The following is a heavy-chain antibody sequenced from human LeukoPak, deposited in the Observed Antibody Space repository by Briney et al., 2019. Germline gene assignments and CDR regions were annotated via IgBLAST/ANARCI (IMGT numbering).Heavy chain of an antibody. Sequence: GASVKVSCKTSGYSFTAYFMHWVRLAPGQGLEWMGWIDPNSGGTNYAQKFQGRVTMTRDASISTAYMELSSLMSDDTAIYYCARGGGGLQHWGQGTLVTVSS. CDR1: GYSFTAYF. CDR3: ARGGGGLQH. V-gene: IGHV1-2*02. D-gene: IGHD2-15*01. CDR2: IDPNSGGT. J-gene: IGHJ1*01.